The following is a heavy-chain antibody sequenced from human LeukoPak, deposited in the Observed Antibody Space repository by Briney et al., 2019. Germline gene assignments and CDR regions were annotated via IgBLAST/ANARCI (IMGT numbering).Heavy chain of an antibody. V-gene: IGHV4-4*07. Sequence: SETLSLTCTVSGGSITNYYWSWIRQPAGKRLEWVGRIYSNGNTNYNPCLKSRVTMSVDTSKNQFSLKLNSVAAADTAVYYCARKDSGDYPFDYWGQGTLVTVSS. D-gene: IGHD3-10*01. CDR3: ARKDSGDYPFDY. J-gene: IGHJ4*02. CDR1: GGSITNYY. CDR2: IYSNGNT.